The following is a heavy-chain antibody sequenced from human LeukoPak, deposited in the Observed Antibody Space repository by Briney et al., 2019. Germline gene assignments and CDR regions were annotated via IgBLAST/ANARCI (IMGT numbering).Heavy chain of an antibody. D-gene: IGHD2-21*02. Sequence: SETLSLTCTVSGDSISDYYWNWIRQPPGKGLGWIGYVYYSGSTNYSPSLKSRVTISVDTSKNQFSLKLTSVAAADTAIYYCARRRKVPAPRAGDAFDIWGQGTMVTVSS. CDR1: GDSISDYY. CDR2: VYYSGST. J-gene: IGHJ3*02. V-gene: IGHV4-59*08. CDR3: ARRRKVPAPRAGDAFDI.